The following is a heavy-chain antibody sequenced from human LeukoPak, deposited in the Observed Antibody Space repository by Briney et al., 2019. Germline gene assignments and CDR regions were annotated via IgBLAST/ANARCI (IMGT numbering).Heavy chain of an antibody. V-gene: IGHV1-2*06. J-gene: IGHJ4*02. D-gene: IGHD3-10*01. CDR1: GYTFTAYY. Sequence: GASVTVSCTASGYTFTAYYMHWVRQAPGQGPEWMGRINPNNGGTNYAQKFQGRVTMTRDTSIGTAYMELSRLGSDDTAIYYCARDIASLTMIRGVEQNDYWGQGTLVTVSS. CDR3: ARDIASLTMIRGVEQNDY. CDR2: INPNNGGT.